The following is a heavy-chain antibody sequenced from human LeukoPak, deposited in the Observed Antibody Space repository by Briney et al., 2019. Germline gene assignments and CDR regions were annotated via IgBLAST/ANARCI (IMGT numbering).Heavy chain of an antibody. V-gene: IGHV4-39*07. CDR1: GGSISSISYY. J-gene: IGHJ4*02. Sequence: SETLSLTCTISGGSISSISYYWGWIRQPPGKGLEWIGSIYYTGSTYYNPSLKSRVTISVDRSKNQFSLKLSSVTAADTAVYYCARGESVVTPFDYWGQGTLVTVSS. CDR2: IYYTGST. D-gene: IGHD4-23*01. CDR3: ARGESVVTPFDY.